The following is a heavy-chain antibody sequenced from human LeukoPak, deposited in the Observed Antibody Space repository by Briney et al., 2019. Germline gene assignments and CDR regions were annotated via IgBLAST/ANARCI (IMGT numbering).Heavy chain of an antibody. D-gene: IGHD3-22*01. CDR3: AKDFDSSGYYFDY. CDR2: ISYDGSNK. Sequence: PGGSLRLSCAASGFTFSSYGMHWVRQAPGKGLEWVAVISYDGSNKYYADSVKGRFTISRGNSKNTLYLQMNSLRAEDTAVYYCAKDFDSSGYYFDYWGQGTLVTVSS. J-gene: IGHJ4*02. CDR1: GFTFSSYG. V-gene: IGHV3-30*18.